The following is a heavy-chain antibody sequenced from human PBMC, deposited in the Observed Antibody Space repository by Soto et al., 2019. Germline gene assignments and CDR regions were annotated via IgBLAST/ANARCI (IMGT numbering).Heavy chain of an antibody. V-gene: IGHV3-23*01. J-gene: IGHJ5*02. CDR2: ISGSGGST. CDR3: ATGDSSSWKRVRFDP. D-gene: IGHD6-13*01. Sequence: EVQLLESGGGLVQPGGSLRLSCAASGFTFSSYAMSWVRQAPGKGLEWVSAISGSGGSTYYADSVKGRFTISRDNSKNTQYLQMNSLRAEDTAVYYCATGDSSSWKRVRFDPWGQGTLVTVSS. CDR1: GFTFSSYA.